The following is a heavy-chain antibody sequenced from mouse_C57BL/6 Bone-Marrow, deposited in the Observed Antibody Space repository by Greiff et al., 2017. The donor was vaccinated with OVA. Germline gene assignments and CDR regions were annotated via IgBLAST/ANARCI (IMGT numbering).Heavy chain of an antibody. Sequence: QVQLQQPGAELVKPGASVKLSCKASGYTFTSYWMHWVKQRPGQGLEWIGMIHPNSGSTNYNEKFKSKATLTVDKSSSTAYMQLSSLTSEGSAVYYCARDYYGLFDDWGQGTTLTVAS. CDR3: ARDYYGLFDD. CDR2: IHPNSGST. D-gene: IGHD1-2*01. CDR1: GYTFTSYW. V-gene: IGHV1-64*01. J-gene: IGHJ2*01.